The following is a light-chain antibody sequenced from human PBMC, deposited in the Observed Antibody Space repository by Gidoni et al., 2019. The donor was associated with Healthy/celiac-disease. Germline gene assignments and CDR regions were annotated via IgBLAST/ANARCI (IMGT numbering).Light chain of an antibody. CDR3: QQYGSSRT. V-gene: IGKV3-20*01. Sequence: VSSQAPGTLSLSPGERATFSCRASQSVSSSYLAWYQQKPGQAPRLLIYGASSRATGIPDRFSGSGSGTDFTLTISRLEPEDVAVYYCQQYGSSRTFGGGTKVEIK. J-gene: IGKJ4*01. CDR2: GAS. CDR1: QSVSSSY.